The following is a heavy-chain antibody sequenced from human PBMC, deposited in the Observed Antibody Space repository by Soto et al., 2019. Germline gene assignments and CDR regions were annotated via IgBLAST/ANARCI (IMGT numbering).Heavy chain of an antibody. J-gene: IGHJ4*02. V-gene: IGHV4-4*02. CDR1: GFSLSNARMG. CDR3: ARHHVRGRTIAGAAEF. CDR2: INHSGNT. D-gene: IGHD1-26*01. Sequence: SGPTLVNPTETLTLTCTVSGFSLSNARMGVSWIRQPPGKALEWLGEINHSGNTNYNPSLKSRVTISVDTSKNQLFLNLSSVTAADTAMYYCARHHVRGRTIAGAAEFWGQGTLVTVSS.